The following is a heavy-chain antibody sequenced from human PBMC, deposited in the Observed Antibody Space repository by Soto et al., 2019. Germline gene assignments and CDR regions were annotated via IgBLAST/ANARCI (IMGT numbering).Heavy chain of an antibody. CDR3: AKGLLAIVGTTLPRDAFNI. CDR2: ISHDGSYK. CDR1: GFSFTTYV. D-gene: IGHD1-26*01. V-gene: IGHV3-30*18. Sequence: PVGSLRLSCAASGFSFTTYVMHWVRQAPGKGLEWVAVISHDGSYKYYGDAVKGRFTISRDTSKNAVYLEMNSLRPEDTAVYYCAKGLLAIVGTTLPRDAFNIWGQGTMVTVSS. J-gene: IGHJ3*02.